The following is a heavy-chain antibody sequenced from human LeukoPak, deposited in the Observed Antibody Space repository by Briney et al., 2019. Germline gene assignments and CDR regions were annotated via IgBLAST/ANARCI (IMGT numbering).Heavy chain of an antibody. D-gene: IGHD1-26*01. CDR2: ISGSVSST. CDR3: AKGKVGAHFDY. CDR1: GFTFSSHG. V-gene: IGHV3-23*01. J-gene: IGHJ4*02. Sequence: GGTLRLSCAASGFTFSSHGMSWVRQAPGKGLEWVSAISGSVSSTNYADSVKGRFTISRDNSKNTLYLQMNSLRAEDTAVYYCAKGKVGAHFDYWGQGTLVTVSS.